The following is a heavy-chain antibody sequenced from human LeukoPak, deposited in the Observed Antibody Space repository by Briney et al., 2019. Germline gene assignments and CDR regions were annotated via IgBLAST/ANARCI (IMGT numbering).Heavy chain of an antibody. CDR1: GFTFSSYS. Sequence: GGSLRLFCAASGFTFSSYSMTWVRQVPGKGLEWVSAISGSGGSTYYADSVKGRFTISRDNSKNTLYLQMNSLRAEDTAVYYCAKGRRGINSGAFDYWGQGTLVTVSS. D-gene: IGHD6-19*01. CDR2: ISGSGGST. V-gene: IGHV3-23*01. J-gene: IGHJ4*02. CDR3: AKGRRGINSGAFDY.